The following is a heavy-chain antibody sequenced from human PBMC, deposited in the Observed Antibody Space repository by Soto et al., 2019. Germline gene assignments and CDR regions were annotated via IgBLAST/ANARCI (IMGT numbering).Heavy chain of an antibody. CDR2: IHGDGGKI. Sequence: GGSLRPSCAASGFMFSAYWMSWVRQAPGKGLEWVANIHGDGGKIYYVDSVKGRFTISRDNAKRSLYLQMNSLRAEDTAVYYCARDFYGGYTYGPGDYWGQGALVTVSS. CDR3: ARDFYGGYTYGPGDY. J-gene: IGHJ4*02. D-gene: IGHD5-18*01. CDR1: GFMFSAYW. V-gene: IGHV3-7*01.